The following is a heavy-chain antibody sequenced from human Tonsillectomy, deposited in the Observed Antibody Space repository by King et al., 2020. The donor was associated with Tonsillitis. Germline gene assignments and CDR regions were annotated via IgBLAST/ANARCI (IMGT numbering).Heavy chain of an antibody. J-gene: IGHJ6*02. CDR1: GFTFSSYA. D-gene: IGHD3-3*01. CDR2: ISGSGSDT. V-gene: IGHV3-23*04. CDR3: AKDGDFWSPHGMDV. Sequence: VQLVESGGGLIQPGGSLRLSCAASGFTFSSYAMNWVRQAPGKGLEWVSGISGSGSDTYYADSVEGRFAISRDNSKNTLYLQMNSLRAEDTAVYYCAKDGDFWSPHGMDVWGQGTTVTVSS.